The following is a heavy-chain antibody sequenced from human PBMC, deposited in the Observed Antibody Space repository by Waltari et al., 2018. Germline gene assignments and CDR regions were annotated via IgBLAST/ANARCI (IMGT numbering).Heavy chain of an antibody. J-gene: IGHJ6*02. Sequence: EVQLVESGGGLVQPGGSLRLSCAASGFTFRSYGMHWVRKAPGKGLVWVSHVNSDGSSTSYADSVKGRFTTSRDNAKDTLYLQMNSLRDEDTAVYYCVREWGYGENGLDVWGQGTTVTVSS. CDR1: GFTFRSYG. V-gene: IGHV3-74*01. CDR3: VREWGYGENGLDV. D-gene: IGHD5-18*01. CDR2: VNSDGSST.